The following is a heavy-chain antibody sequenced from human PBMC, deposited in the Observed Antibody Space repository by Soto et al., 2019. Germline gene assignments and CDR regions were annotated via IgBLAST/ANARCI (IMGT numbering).Heavy chain of an antibody. V-gene: IGHV3-9*01. CDR2: ISGNSGSI. Sequence: EVQLVESGGGLVQPGRSLRLSCAASGFTFDDYAMHWVRQAPGKGLEWVSGISGNSGSIGYADSVKGRFTISRDNAKNSLYLQMNSLRAEDTALYYCAKGGDYFDYWGQVTLVTVSS. CDR1: GFTFDDYA. CDR3: AKGGDYFDY. D-gene: IGHD3-16*01. J-gene: IGHJ4*02.